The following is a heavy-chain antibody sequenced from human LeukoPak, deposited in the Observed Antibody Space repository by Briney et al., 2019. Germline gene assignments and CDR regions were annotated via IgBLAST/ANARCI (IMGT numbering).Heavy chain of an antibody. CDR1: GGSISSGNYY. V-gene: IGHV4-31*03. CDR3: ARGWQQLANWFDP. J-gene: IGHJ5*02. Sequence: SQALSLTCTVSGGSISSGNYYWSWIRQHPGKGLEWIGYISTSGSTYYNPSLKSRVSISLDTSNNQFSLKLTSVTAADTAVYYCARGWQQLANWFDPWGQGALVTVSS. CDR2: ISTSGST. D-gene: IGHD6-13*01.